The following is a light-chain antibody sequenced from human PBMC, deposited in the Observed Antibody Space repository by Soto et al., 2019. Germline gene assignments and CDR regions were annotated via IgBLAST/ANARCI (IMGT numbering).Light chain of an antibody. CDR1: SSDVGSYNY. J-gene: IGLJ3*02. Sequence: QSALTQPPSASGSPGQSVTISCTGTSSDVGSYNYVSWYQQYPGKAPKLMIYGVSKRPSGVPDRFSGSKSGNTASLTVSGLQAEDEADYYCSSYAGSNNLVFGGGTKLTVL. CDR3: SSYAGSNNLV. V-gene: IGLV2-8*01. CDR2: GVS.